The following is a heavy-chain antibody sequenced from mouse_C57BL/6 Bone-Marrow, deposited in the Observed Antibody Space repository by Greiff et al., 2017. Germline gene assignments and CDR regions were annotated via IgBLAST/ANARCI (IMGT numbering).Heavy chain of an antibody. CDR3: ASPYDPWYFDV. V-gene: IGHV1-64*01. CDR1: GYTFTSYW. CDR2: IHPNSGST. Sequence: QVQLKQPGAELVKPGASVKLSCKASGYTFTSYWMHWVKQRPGQGLEWIGMIHPNSGSTNYNEKFKSKATLTVDKSSSTAYMQLSSLTSEDSAVYYCASPYDPWYFDVWGTGTTVTVSS. D-gene: IGHD2-3*01. J-gene: IGHJ1*03.